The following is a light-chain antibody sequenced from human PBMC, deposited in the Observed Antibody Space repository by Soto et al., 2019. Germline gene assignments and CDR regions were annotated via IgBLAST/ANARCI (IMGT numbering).Light chain of an antibody. J-gene: IGLJ2*01. CDR2: EVV. CDR1: SSDVGAYNY. V-gene: IGLV2-14*01. CDR3: SSYTDCNPVL. Sequence: QSVLTQPASVSGSPGQSITISCTGTSSDVGAYNYVSWYQHHPGKAPKLIIYEVVNRPSGISNRFSGSKSGNTASLAISGLQAEDEADYYCSSYTDCNPVLFGGGTKLTVL.